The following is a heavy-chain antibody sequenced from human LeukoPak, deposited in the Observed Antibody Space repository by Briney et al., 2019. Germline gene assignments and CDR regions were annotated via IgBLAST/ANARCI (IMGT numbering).Heavy chain of an antibody. D-gene: IGHD6-6*01. CDR1: GFTFSSYS. CDR2: ISSSSSYI. Sequence: GGSLRLSCAASGFTFSSYSMNWVRQAPGKGLEWVSSISSSSSYIYYADSAKGRFTISRDTAKNSLYLQMNSLRAEDTAVYYCARVLAGGIAARPDEGGFDYWGQGTLVTVSS. J-gene: IGHJ4*02. CDR3: ARVLAGGIAARPDEGGFDY. V-gene: IGHV3-21*01.